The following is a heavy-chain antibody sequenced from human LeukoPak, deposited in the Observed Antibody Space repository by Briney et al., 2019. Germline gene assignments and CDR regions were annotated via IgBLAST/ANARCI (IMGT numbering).Heavy chain of an antibody. Sequence: GSSVKVSCKTSGGTFNNSAISWVRQAPGQGLEWLGGIMPLFGTAGYAQKFQGRVTITKDESTRTVYLELTSLTSVDTAVYYCARDIHGDYGSGWFDPWGQGTLVSVSS. CDR1: GGTFNNSA. CDR2: IMPLFGTA. V-gene: IGHV1-69*05. D-gene: IGHD4-17*01. J-gene: IGHJ5*02. CDR3: ARDIHGDYGSGWFDP.